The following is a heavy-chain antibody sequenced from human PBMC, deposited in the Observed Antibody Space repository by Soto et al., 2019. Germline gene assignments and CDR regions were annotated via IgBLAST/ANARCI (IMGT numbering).Heavy chain of an antibody. Sequence: PGGSLRLSCAASGFTFSSYWMSWVRQAPGKGLEWVANIKQDGSEKYYVDSVKGRFTISRDNAKNSLYLQMNSLRAEDTAVYYCARDRSGWPYYYYGMDVWGQGTTVTVSS. CDR1: GFTFSSYW. J-gene: IGHJ6*02. CDR3: ARDRSGWPYYYYGMDV. D-gene: IGHD6-19*01. CDR2: IKQDGSEK. V-gene: IGHV3-7*01.